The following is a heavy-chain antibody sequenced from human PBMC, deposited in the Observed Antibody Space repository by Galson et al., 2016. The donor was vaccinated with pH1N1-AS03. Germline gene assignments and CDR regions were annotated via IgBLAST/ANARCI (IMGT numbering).Heavy chain of an antibody. CDR2: INHDGGEK. CDR1: GFTFSSYG. J-gene: IGHJ4*02. CDR3: ARMQWLLPQYYFNC. Sequence: AVSGFTFSSYGMHWVRQAPGKGLEWVANINHDGGEKYYVDSVKGRFTISRDNAKNSLFLQMDSLRAEDTAVYFCARMQWLLPQYYFNCWGQGTLVTVSS. V-gene: IGHV3-7*03. D-gene: IGHD6-19*01.